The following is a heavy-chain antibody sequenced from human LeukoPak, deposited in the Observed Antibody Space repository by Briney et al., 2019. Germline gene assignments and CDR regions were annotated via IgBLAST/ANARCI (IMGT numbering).Heavy chain of an antibody. CDR3: AKLPDSSGWPEYYFDY. D-gene: IGHD6-19*01. J-gene: IGHJ4*02. CDR1: GFTFSSYA. CDR2: ISGSGGST. Sequence: GGSLRLSCAASGFTFSSYAVSWVRQAPGKGLEWVSAISGSGGSTYYADSVKGRFTISRDNSKNTLYLQMNSLRAEDTAVYYCAKLPDSSGWPEYYFDYWGQGTLVTVSS. V-gene: IGHV3-23*01.